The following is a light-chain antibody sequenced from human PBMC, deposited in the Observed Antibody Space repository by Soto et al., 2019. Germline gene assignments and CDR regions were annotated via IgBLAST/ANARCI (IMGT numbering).Light chain of an antibody. Sequence: DIQMTQSPSTLSASVGDRVNITCRASQSISSWLAWYQQKPGKAPKLLIYKASSLESGVPSRVSGSGSGTEFTLTISSLQPDDFATYYCQQYNSYSWTFGQGTKVDIK. CDR3: QQYNSYSWT. CDR2: KAS. J-gene: IGKJ1*01. CDR1: QSISSW. V-gene: IGKV1-5*03.